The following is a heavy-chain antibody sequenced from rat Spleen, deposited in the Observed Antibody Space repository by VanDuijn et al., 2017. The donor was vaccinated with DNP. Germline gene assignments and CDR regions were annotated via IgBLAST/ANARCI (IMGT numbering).Heavy chain of an antibody. CDR3: ARRYYDGYYYAMDA. D-gene: IGHD1-12*03. CDR2: ISPSGGGT. Sequence: EVHLVESGGGLVQPGRSLKLSCATSGFTFSNFGMAWVRQAPTKGLEWVTSISPSGGGTYYRDSVKGRFTISRDNTKNIQYLQMDSLRSEDTATYYCARRYYDGYYYAMDAWGQGTTVTVSS. V-gene: IGHV5S13*01. J-gene: IGHJ4*01. CDR1: GFTFSNFG.